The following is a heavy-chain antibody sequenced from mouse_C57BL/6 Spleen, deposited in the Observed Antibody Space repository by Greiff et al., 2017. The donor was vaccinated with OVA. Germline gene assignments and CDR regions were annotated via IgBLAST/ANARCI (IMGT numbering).Heavy chain of an antibody. CDR1: GFSFTSYG. V-gene: IGHV2-2*01. Sequence: QVQLKESGPGLVQPSQCLSITCTVSGFSFTSYGVHWVRQSPGKGLEWLGVIWSGGSSAYNAAFIYRLSISKDNSKCQVFFRMNSMQADDTAIYYCARNHYYSYDGVFAYWGQGTLVTVSA. D-gene: IGHD2-12*01. CDR2: IWSGGSS. CDR3: ARNHYYSYDGVFAY. J-gene: IGHJ3*01.